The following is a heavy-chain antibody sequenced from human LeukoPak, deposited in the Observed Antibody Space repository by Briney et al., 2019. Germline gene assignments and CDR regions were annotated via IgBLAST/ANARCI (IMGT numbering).Heavy chain of an antibody. J-gene: IGHJ6*03. CDR3: AKGAGTSMHYYYYMDV. Sequence: SVKLSCKASGGTFSSYAISWVRQAPGQGLEWMGGIIAIFGTANYAQKFQGRVTITTDESTSTAYMELSSLRSEDTAVYYCAKGAGTSMHYYYYMDVWGKGTTVTVSS. V-gene: IGHV1-69*05. D-gene: IGHD6-19*01. CDR1: GGTFSSYA. CDR2: IIAIFGTA.